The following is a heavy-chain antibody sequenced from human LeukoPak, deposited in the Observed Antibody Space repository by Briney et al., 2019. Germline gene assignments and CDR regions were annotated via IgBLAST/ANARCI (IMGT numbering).Heavy chain of an antibody. Sequence: KPGGSLRLSCAASGFTFSDYYMSWIRQAPGKGLEWVSYISSSGSTIYNADSVKGRFTISRDNAKNSLYLQMNSLRAEDTAVYYCARVGCSSTSCYEFDYWGQGTLVTVSS. D-gene: IGHD2-2*01. CDR1: GFTFSDYY. V-gene: IGHV3-11*04. J-gene: IGHJ4*02. CDR3: ARVGCSSTSCYEFDY. CDR2: ISSSGSTI.